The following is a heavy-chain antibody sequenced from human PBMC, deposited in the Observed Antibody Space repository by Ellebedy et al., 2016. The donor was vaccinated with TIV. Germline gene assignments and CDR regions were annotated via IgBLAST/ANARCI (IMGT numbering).Heavy chain of an antibody. J-gene: IGHJ4*02. CDR3: AASESAESDY. V-gene: IGHV4-59*01. CDR1: GGSIRNYY. D-gene: IGHD2-2*01. CDR2: RYYSGSS. Sequence: MPSETLSLTCTVSGGSIRNYYCTWIRQPPGKGLEWIGHRYYSGSSNYNPSLKSRVTMSIDTSKNQFSLKMSSVTAADTAVYYCAASESAESDYWGPGTLVTVSS.